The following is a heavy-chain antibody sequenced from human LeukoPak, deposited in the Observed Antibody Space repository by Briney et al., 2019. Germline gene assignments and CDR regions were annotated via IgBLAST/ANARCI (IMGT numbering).Heavy chain of an antibody. Sequence: SGGSLRLSCAASGFTFSDYYMSWIRQAPGKGLEWVSYISSSGSTIYYADSVKGRFTISRDNAKNSLYLQMNSLRAEDTAVYYCVLVPNRMRVPRFDPWGQGALVTVSS. CDR1: GFTFSDYY. D-gene: IGHD1-14*01. CDR2: ISSSGSTI. V-gene: IGHV3-11*01. J-gene: IGHJ5*02. CDR3: VLVPNRMRVPRFDP.